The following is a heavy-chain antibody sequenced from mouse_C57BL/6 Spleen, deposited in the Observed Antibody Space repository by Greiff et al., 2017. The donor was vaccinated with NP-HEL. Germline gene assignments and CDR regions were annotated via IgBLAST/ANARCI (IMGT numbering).Heavy chain of an antibody. D-gene: IGHD2-5*01. V-gene: IGHV1-81*01. J-gene: IGHJ4*01. Sequence: VQLQQSGAELARPGASVKLSCKASGYTFTSYGISWVKQRTGQGLEWIGEIYPRSGNTYYNEKFKGKATLTADKSSSTAYMELRSLTSEDSAVYFCATAYYSNYETAMDYWGQETSVTVSS. CDR1: GYTFTSYG. CDR2: IYPRSGNT. CDR3: ATAYYSNYETAMDY.